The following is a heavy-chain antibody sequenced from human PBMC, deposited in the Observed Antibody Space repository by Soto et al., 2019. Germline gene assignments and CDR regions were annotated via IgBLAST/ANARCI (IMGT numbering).Heavy chain of an antibody. V-gene: IGHV3-48*03. Sequence: GGSLRLSCAASGFTFSSYEMNWVRQAPGKGLEWVSYISSSGSTIYYADSVKGRFTISRDNAKNSLYLQMNSLRAEDTAVYYCARATVTIAFDIWGQGTMATVSS. D-gene: IGHD4-17*01. J-gene: IGHJ3*02. CDR1: GFTFSSYE. CDR2: ISSSGSTI. CDR3: ARATVTIAFDI.